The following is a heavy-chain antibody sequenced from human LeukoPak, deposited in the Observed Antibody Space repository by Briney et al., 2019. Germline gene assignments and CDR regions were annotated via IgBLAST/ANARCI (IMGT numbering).Heavy chain of an antibody. J-gene: IGHJ4*02. CDR3: ARIAAVAFDY. V-gene: IGHV3-7*01. D-gene: IGHD6-13*01. CDR2: IKQDGSEK. Sequence: GGSLRLSCAASGFTFSSYWMSWVRPAPGKGLEWVANIKQDGSEKYYVDSVKGRFTISRANAKDSLYLQMNSLRAEDTAVYYCARIAAVAFDYWGQGTLVTVSS. CDR1: GFTFSSYW.